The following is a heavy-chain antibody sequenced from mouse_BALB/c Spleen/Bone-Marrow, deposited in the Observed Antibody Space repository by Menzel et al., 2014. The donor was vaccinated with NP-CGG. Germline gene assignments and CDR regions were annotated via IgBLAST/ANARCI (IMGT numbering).Heavy chain of an antibody. V-gene: IGHV5-4*02. CDR2: IGDGGSYT. CDR3: ARGGNYGAMDY. Sequence: EVQRVESGGGLVKPGGSLKLSCAASGFTFSDYYMYRVRQTPEKRLEWVATIGDGGSYTYYPDSVKGRFTISRDNAKNNLYLQMSSLKSEDTAMYYCARGGNYGAMDYWGQGTSVTVSS. J-gene: IGHJ4*01. CDR1: GFTFSDYY. D-gene: IGHD2-1*01.